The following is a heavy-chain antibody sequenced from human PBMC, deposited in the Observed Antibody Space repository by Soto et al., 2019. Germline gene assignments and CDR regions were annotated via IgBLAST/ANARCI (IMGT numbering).Heavy chain of an antibody. D-gene: IGHD6-19*01. CDR1: GFTVSSNY. J-gene: IGHJ3*02. V-gene: IGHV3-66*01. CDR3: ARDRALYSSGWLGAFDI. Sequence: GGSLRLSCAASGFTVSSNYMSWVRQAPGKGLEWVSVIYSGGSTYYADSVKGRFTISRDHSKNTRYLQMNSLRAEETAVYYCARDRALYSSGWLGAFDIWGQGTMVTVSS. CDR2: IYSGGST.